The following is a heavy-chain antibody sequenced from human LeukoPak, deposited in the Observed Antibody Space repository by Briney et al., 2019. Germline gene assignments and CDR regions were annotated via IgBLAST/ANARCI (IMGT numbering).Heavy chain of an antibody. CDR1: GFTVSSNY. J-gene: IGHJ4*02. D-gene: IGHD3-3*01. CDR2: IYSGGST. V-gene: IGHV3-53*01. CDR3: AKMPIFGVVIFYYFDY. Sequence: PGGSLRLSCAASGFTVSSNYMSWVRQAPGKGLEWVSVIYSGGSTYYADSVKGRFTISRDNSKNTLYLQMNSLRAEDTAVYYCAKMPIFGVVIFYYFDYWGQGTLVTVSS.